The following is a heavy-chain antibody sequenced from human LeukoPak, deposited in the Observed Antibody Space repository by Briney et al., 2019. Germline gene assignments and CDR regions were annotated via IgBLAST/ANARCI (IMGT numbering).Heavy chain of an antibody. J-gene: IGHJ4*02. CDR3: ASCAASSNFKVDY. Sequence: PSETLSLTCTVSGDSSCRSSYCLSWIRQPPGRGLEWIGTLYYSGSTYYNPSLKSRVTISVDTPKNQFSLKLSSVTAADTAVYYCASCAASSNFKVDYWGQGTLVTVSS. D-gene: IGHD6-13*01. CDR1: GDSSCRSSYC. V-gene: IGHV4-39*01. CDR2: LYYSGST.